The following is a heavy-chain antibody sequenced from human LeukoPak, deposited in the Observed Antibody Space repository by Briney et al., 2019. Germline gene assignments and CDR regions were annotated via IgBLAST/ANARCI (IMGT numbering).Heavy chain of an antibody. CDR3: ARQNYDFWSGYSTNNRFDP. D-gene: IGHD3-3*01. J-gene: IGHJ5*02. CDR2: IYYSGIT. V-gene: IGHV4-38-2*01. CDR1: GYSISSGYY. Sequence: PSETLSLTCAVSGYSISSGYYWGWIRQPPGKGLEWIGSIYYSGITYYNPSLKSRVTISVDTSKNQFSLKLSSVTAADTAVYYCARQNYDFWSGYSTNNRFDPWGHGTLVTVSS.